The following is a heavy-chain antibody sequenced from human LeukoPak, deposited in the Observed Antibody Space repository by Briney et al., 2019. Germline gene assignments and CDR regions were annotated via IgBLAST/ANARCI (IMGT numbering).Heavy chain of an antibody. CDR3: ASSPTYYYDSSELSFDC. V-gene: IGHV4-61*01. CDR1: GGSISSGSYY. Sequence: PSQTLSLTCTVSGGSISSGSYYWSWIRQPPGKGLEWIGYIYYSGSTNYNPSLKSRVTISVDTSKNQFSLKLSSVTAADTAVYYCASSPTYYYDSSELSFDCWGQGTLVTVSS. J-gene: IGHJ4*02. CDR2: IYYSGST. D-gene: IGHD3-22*01.